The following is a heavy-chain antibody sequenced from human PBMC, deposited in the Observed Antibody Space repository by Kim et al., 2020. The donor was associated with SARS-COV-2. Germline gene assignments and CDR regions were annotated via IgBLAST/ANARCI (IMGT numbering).Heavy chain of an antibody. CDR3: AGAYYGSGSAAPGY. Sequence: PSLKSRVTISVHTSKNQFSLKLSSVTAADTAVYYCAGAYYGSGSAAPGYWGQGTLVTVSS. V-gene: IGHV4-31*02. D-gene: IGHD3-10*01. J-gene: IGHJ4*02.